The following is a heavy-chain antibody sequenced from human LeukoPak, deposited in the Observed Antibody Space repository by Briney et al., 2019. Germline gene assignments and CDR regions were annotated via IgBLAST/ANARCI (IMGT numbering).Heavy chain of an antibody. D-gene: IGHD4-17*01. Sequence: PSETLSLTCTVSGGSISSYYWSWIRQPPGKGLEWIGYIYYSGSTNYNPSLKSRVTISVDTSKNQFSLNLRSVTAADTAVYYCARSSGGDTTFDYWGQGTLVTVSS. CDR1: GGSISSYY. V-gene: IGHV4-59*08. CDR3: ARSSGGDTTFDY. CDR2: IYYSGST. J-gene: IGHJ4*02.